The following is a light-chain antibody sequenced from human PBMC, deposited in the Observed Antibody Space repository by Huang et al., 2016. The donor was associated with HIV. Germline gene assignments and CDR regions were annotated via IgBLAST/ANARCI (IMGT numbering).Light chain of an antibody. CDR3: QKYNDVPRT. J-gene: IGKJ1*01. CDR2: AAS. CDR1: QDIDAY. V-gene: IGKV1-27*01. Sequence: DIQMTQSPSSLSASIGDRITISCRASQDIDAYLAWYPHKPWKVPNLLIYAASTLQSVVPSRFSGSGSGTNFTLTIGSLQPEDVGSYYCQKYNDVPRTFGHGTKVEIK.